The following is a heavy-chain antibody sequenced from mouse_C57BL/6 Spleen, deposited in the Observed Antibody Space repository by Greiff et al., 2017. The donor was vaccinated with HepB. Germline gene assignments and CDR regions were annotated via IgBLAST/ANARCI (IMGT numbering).Heavy chain of an antibody. CDR3: ARWGYGNYEYFDV. D-gene: IGHD2-1*01. V-gene: IGHV1-53*01. CDR1: GYTFTSYW. Sequence: QVQLQQSGTELVKPGASVKLSCKASGYTFTSYWMHWVKQRPGQGLEWIGNINPSNGGTNYNQKFKGKSTLTVDKSSSTAYMQLSSLTSEDSAVYYCARWGYGNYEYFDVWGTGTTVTVSS. J-gene: IGHJ1*03. CDR2: INPSNGGT.